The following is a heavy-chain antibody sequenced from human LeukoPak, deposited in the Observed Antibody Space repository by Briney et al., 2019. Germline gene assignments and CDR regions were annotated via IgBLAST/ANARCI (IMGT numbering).Heavy chain of an antibody. D-gene: IGHD3-22*01. V-gene: IGHV1-69*06. CDR1: GGTFSSYA. Sequence: SVTVSCKASGGTFSSYAISWVRQAPGQGLEWMGGIIPIFGTANYAQKFQGRVTITADKSTSTAYMGLSSLRSEDTAVYYCARDRVDYDSSGYWFDYWGQGTLVTVSS. CDR3: ARDRVDYDSSGYWFDY. CDR2: IIPIFGTA. J-gene: IGHJ4*02.